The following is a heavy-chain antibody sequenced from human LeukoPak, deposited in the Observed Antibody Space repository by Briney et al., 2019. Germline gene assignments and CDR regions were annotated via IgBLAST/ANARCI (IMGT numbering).Heavy chain of an antibody. Sequence: PGASLRLSCAASGFTFSGYTMSWVRQDPEKGLEWVSAISATGDRTYYAESVKGRFTISRDNSKNTLYLQMNSLRAEDTALYYCARDYYDSSGYYYDYWGQGTLVTVSS. CDR3: ARDYYDSSGYYYDY. V-gene: IGHV3-23*01. J-gene: IGHJ4*02. CDR2: ISATGDRT. D-gene: IGHD3-22*01. CDR1: GFTFSGYT.